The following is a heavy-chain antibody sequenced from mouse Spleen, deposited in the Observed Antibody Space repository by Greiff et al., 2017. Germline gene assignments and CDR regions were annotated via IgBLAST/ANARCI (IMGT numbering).Heavy chain of an antibody. Sequence: QVQLKQPGAELVKPGASVKLSCKASGYTFTSYWMQWVKQRPGQGLEWIGEIDPSDSYTNYNQKFKGKATLTVDTSSSTAYMQLSSLTSEDSAVYYCARYLRPHAMDYWGQGTSVTVSS. D-gene: IGHD1-2*01. CDR2: IDPSDSYT. V-gene: IGHV1-50*01. J-gene: IGHJ4*01. CDR3: ARYLRPHAMDY. CDR1: GYTFTSYW.